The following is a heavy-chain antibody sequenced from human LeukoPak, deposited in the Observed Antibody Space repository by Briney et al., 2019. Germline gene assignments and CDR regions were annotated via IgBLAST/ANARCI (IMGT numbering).Heavy chain of an antibody. CDR2: IKQDGSEK. CDR1: GFTFSSYW. Sequence: GGSLRLSCAASGFTFSSYWISWVRQAPGKGLEWVANIKQDGSEKYYVDSVKGRFTISRDNSKNTLYLQMNSLRAEDTAVYYCANLPLVRGVILAVVYWGQGTLVTVSS. J-gene: IGHJ4*02. CDR3: ANLPLVRGVILAVVY. V-gene: IGHV3-7*01. D-gene: IGHD3-10*01.